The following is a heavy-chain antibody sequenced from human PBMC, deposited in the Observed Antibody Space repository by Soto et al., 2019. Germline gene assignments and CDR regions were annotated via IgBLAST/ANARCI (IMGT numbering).Heavy chain of an antibody. J-gene: IGHJ4*02. Sequence: ASVKVSCKASGFTFTSSAVQWVRQARGQRLEWIGWIVVGSTYANSAQKFQERVTITRDMSTSTAYMELSSLRSEDTAVYYCAAVTRHWWELPSAFDYWGQGTLVTVSS. CDR3: AAVTRHWWELPSAFDY. CDR2: IVVGSTYA. CDR1: GFTFTSSA. V-gene: IGHV1-58*01. D-gene: IGHD1-26*01.